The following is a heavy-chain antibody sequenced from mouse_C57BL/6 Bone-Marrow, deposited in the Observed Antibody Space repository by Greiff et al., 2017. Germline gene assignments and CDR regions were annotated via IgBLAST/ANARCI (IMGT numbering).Heavy chain of an antibody. CDR3: ARRSPYYGYFDY. D-gene: IGHD1-1*01. CDR2: ISNLAYSI. J-gene: IGHJ2*01. CDR1: GFTFSDYG. V-gene: IGHV5-15*04. Sequence: EVKLMESGGGLVQPGGSLKLSCAASGFTFSDYGMAWVRQAPRKGPAWVAFISNLAYSIYYADTVTGRFTISRENAKNTLYLEMSSLRSEDTAMYYCARRSPYYGYFDYWGQGTTLTVSS.